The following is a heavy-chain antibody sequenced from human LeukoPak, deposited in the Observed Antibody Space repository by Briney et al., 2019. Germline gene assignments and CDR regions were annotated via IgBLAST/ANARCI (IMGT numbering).Heavy chain of an antibody. Sequence: GGSLRLSCAASGFTFSTYSMNWVRQAPGKGLEWVSFISSSSSYIYYADSVKGRFTISRDNAKNSLYLQMNSLRAEDTAVYYCAQLCSGGSCKPDVFDIGGQGTMFPVS. CDR3: AQLCSGGSCKPDVFDI. CDR2: ISSSSSYI. V-gene: IGHV3-21*01. J-gene: IGHJ3*02. D-gene: IGHD2-15*01. CDR1: GFTFSTYS.